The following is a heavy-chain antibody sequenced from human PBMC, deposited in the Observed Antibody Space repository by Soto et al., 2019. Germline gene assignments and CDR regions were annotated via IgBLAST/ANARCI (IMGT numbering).Heavy chain of an antibody. CDR3: ARVDTAMVTFETLIWFGDGYGMDV. Sequence: SETLSLTCAVYGGSFSGYYWSWIRQPPGKGLEWIGEINHSGSTNYNPSLKSRVTISVDTSKNQFSLKLSSVTAADTAVYYCARVDTAMVTFETLIWFGDGYGMDVWGQGTKVTVYS. CDR1: GGSFSGYY. D-gene: IGHD5-18*01. CDR2: INHSGST. V-gene: IGHV4-34*01. J-gene: IGHJ6*02.